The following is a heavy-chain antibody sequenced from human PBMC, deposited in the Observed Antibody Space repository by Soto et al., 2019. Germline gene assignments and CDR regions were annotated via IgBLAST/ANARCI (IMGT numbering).Heavy chain of an antibody. J-gene: IGHJ4*02. CDR2: IYHSGST. CDR1: GYSISSGYY. V-gene: IGHV4-38-2*02. CDR3: ARASGYSSGWYYFDY. Sequence: SETLSLTCTVSGYSISSGYYWGWIRQPPGKGLEWIGSIYHSGSTYYNPSLKSRVTISVDTSKNQFSLKLSSVTAADTAVYYCARASGYSSGWYYFDYWGQGTLVTVSS. D-gene: IGHD6-19*01.